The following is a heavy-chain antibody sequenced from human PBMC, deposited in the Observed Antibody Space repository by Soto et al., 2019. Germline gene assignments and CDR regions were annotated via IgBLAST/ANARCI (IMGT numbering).Heavy chain of an antibody. Sequence: GGSLRLSCAASGFTFSSYSMNWVRQAPGKGLEWVSSISSSSSYIYYADSVKGRFTISRDNAKNSLYLQMNSLRAEDTAVYYCARDGYCSSTSCLRGDYYYYGMDVWGQGTTVTVSS. CDR3: ARDGYCSSTSCLRGDYYYYGMDV. D-gene: IGHD2-2*03. V-gene: IGHV3-21*01. CDR2: ISSSSSYI. CDR1: GFTFSSYS. J-gene: IGHJ6*02.